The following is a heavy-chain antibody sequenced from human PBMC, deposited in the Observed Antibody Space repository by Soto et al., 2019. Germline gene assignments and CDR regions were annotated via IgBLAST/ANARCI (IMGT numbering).Heavy chain of an antibody. Sequence: GGSLRLSCAASGFTFSSYWMSWVRQAPGKGLEWVANIKQDGSEKYYVDSVKGRFTISRDNAKNSLYLQMNSLRAEDTAVYYCASSIAALPFDYWGQGTLVTVSS. D-gene: IGHD6-6*01. CDR1: GFTFSSYW. V-gene: IGHV3-7*03. J-gene: IGHJ4*02. CDR2: IKQDGSEK. CDR3: ASSIAALPFDY.